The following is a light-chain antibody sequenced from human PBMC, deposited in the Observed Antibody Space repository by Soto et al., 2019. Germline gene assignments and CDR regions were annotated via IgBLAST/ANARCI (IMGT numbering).Light chain of an antibody. CDR1: QSISGS. V-gene: IGKV3-15*01. J-gene: IGKJ4*01. CDR2: GAS. Sequence: EIVMTQSPATLSVSPGERATLSCSASQSISGSLAWYQQKPGQAPRLLIYGASTRATGVPARFSGSGSGTEFTLTIRSLQSEDFAAYYCQQYNDWPLLTFGGGTKVDIK. CDR3: QQYNDWPLLT.